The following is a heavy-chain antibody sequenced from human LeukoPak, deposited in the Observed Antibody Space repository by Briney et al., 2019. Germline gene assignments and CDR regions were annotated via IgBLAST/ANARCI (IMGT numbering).Heavy chain of an antibody. J-gene: IGHJ4*02. V-gene: IGHV3-30-3*01. CDR1: GFTFSSYA. CDR2: ISYDGSNK. D-gene: IGHD3-22*01. Sequence: PGGSLRLSCAASGFTFSSYAVHWVRQAPGKGLEWVAVISYDGSNKYYADSVKGRFTISRDNSKNTLYLQMNSLRAEDTAVYYCARDIDSSGYYGGVDYWGQGTLDTVSS. CDR3: ARDIDSSGYYGGVDY.